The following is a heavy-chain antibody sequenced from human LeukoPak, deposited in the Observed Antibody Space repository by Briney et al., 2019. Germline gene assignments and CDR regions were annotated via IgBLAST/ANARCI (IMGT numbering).Heavy chain of an antibody. D-gene: IGHD5-18*01. V-gene: IGHV3-49*04. Sequence: PGRSLRLSCTASGFTSGDHARSWVRPAPGKGLEWVGLIRIKAYSWTTEYAESVEGSFTISRAYSKTIPHLQMTSLKTEDTPVYYCPRGPIQLWLYYGMDVWGPRNTVTVSS. J-gene: IGHJ6*02. CDR1: GFTSGDHA. CDR3: PRGPIQLWLYYGMDV. CDR2: IRIKAYSWTT.